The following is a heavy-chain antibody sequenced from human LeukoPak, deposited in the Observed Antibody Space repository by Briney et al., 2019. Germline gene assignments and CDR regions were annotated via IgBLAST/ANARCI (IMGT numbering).Heavy chain of an antibody. V-gene: IGHV4-61*01. Sequence: PSETLSLTCTVSGGSVSSGSYYWSWIRQPPGKGLEWIGYIYYSGSTNYNPSLKSRVTISVDTSRNQFSLKLSSVTAADTAVYYCARRGLYGDCHYYYGMDVWGKGTTVTVSS. CDR2: IYYSGST. CDR1: GGSVSSGSYY. J-gene: IGHJ6*04. D-gene: IGHD4-17*01. CDR3: ARRGLYGDCHYYYGMDV.